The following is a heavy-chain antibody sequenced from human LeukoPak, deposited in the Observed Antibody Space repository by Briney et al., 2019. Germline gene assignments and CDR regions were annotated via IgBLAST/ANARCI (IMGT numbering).Heavy chain of an antibody. V-gene: IGHV3-30*02. CDR2: IRSDGSNQ. CDR3: AKSYLWFGELSHFDY. CDR1: RFTFSSYA. D-gene: IGHD3-10*01. J-gene: IGHJ4*02. Sequence: GGSLRLSCAASRFTFSSYAMHWVRQAPGKGLEWVAFIRSDGSNQYYADSVKGRFTISRDNSKNTLYLQTNSLRAEDTAVYYCAKSYLWFGELSHFDYWGQGTLVTVSS.